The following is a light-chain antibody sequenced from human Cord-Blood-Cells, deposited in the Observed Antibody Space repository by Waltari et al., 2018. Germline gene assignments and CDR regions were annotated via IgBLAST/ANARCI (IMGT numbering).Light chain of an antibody. Sequence: NFMLTQPHSVSESPGKTVTISCTRSSGSIASNYVQWYQQRPCSSPTTGIYEDNQRPSVVPDRFSGSIDSSSNSASLTISGLKTEDEADYYCQSYDSSNWVFGGGTKLTVL. CDR3: QSYDSSNWV. CDR1: SGSIASNY. V-gene: IGLV6-57*01. J-gene: IGLJ3*02. CDR2: EDN.